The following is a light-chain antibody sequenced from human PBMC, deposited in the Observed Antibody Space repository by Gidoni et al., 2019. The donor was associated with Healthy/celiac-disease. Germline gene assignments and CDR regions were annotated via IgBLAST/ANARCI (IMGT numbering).Light chain of an antibody. J-gene: IGLJ2*01. CDR1: ALPKKY. Sequence: SYELTQPPSVSVSPVQTARITCSVDALPKKYAYWYQQKSGQAPVLVIYEDSKRPSGIPERFSGSSSGTMATLTISGAQVEDEADYYCYSTDSSGNHRVFGGGTKLTVL. CDR2: EDS. CDR3: YSTDSSGNHRV. V-gene: IGLV3-10*01.